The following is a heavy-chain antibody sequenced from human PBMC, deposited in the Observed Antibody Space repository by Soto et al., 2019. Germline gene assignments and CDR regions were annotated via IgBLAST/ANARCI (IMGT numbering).Heavy chain of an antibody. CDR2: ISSSSSYI. J-gene: IGHJ4*02. V-gene: IGHV3-21*01. CDR1: GFTFSSYS. D-gene: IGHD3-16*01. Sequence: EVQLVESGGGLVKPGGSLRLSCAASGFTFSSYSMNWVRQAPGKGLEWVSSISSSSSYIYYADSVKGRFTISRDNAKNSLYLQMNSLRAEDTAVYYCARAPLGGATGHFDSWGQGTLVTVSS. CDR3: ARAPLGGATGHFDS.